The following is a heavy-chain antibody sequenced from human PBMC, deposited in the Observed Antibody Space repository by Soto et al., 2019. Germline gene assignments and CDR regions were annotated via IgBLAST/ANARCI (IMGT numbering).Heavy chain of an antibody. Sequence: GGSLRLSCAASGFTFSSYAMSWVRQAPGKGLEWVSAISGSGGSTYYADSVKGRFTISRDNSKNTLYLQMNSLRAEDTAVYYIAKEPLLVTMLLVVITSPLDFWGRGTRVTVAS. V-gene: IGHV3-23*01. CDR2: ISGSGGST. CDR3: AKEPLLVTMLLVVITSPLDF. CDR1: GFTFSSYA. D-gene: IGHD3-22*01. J-gene: IGHJ4*02.